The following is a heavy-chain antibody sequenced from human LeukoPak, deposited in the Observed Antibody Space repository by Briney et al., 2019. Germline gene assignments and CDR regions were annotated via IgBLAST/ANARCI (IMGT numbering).Heavy chain of an antibody. Sequence: SETLSLTCTVSGGSISSYYWSWIRQPPGKGLEWIGYIYYSGSTNYNPSLKSRVTISVDTSKNQFSLKLSSVTAADTAVYYCARGRRNWTRGTFDYWGQGTLVTVSS. D-gene: IGHD1-20*01. J-gene: IGHJ4*02. CDR3: ARGRRNWTRGTFDY. V-gene: IGHV4-59*01. CDR2: IYYSGST. CDR1: GGSISSYY.